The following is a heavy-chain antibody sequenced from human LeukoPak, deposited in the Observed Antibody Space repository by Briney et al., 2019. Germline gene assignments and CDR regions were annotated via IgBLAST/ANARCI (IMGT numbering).Heavy chain of an antibody. D-gene: IGHD2-15*01. CDR3: ARVRHLGDYYGMDV. CDR1: GFTFSSYA. V-gene: IGHV3-30-3*01. CDR2: ISYDGSNK. J-gene: IGHJ6*02. Sequence: GGSLRLSCAASGFTFSSYAMHWVRQAPGKGLEWVAVISYDGSNKYYADSVKGRFTISRDNSKNTLYLQTNSLRAGDTAVYYCARVRHLGDYYGMDVWGQGTTVTVSS.